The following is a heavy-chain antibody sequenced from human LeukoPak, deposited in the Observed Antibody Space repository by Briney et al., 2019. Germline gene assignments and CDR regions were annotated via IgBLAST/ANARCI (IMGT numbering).Heavy chain of an antibody. CDR3: ARDQEHCSGTSCYPYWYDS. CDR2: MFYSGNT. V-gene: IGHV4-4*07. Sequence: KTSETLSLTCTVSGASITSYHWSWIRQPAGKGLEWIGRMFYSGNTDYNPSLKSRLTMLIDTSKNQFSLKLSSVTAADTAVYFCARDQEHCSGTSCYPYWYDSWGQGTLVTVSS. D-gene: IGHD2-2*01. J-gene: IGHJ5*01. CDR1: GASITSYH.